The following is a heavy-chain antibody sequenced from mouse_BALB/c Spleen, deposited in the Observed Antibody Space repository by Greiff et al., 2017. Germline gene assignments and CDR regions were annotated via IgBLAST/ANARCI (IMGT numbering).Heavy chain of an antibody. CDR2: IDPENGDT. J-gene: IGHJ4*01. D-gene: IGHD1-1*01. CDR3: NGDYYGSSYRAMDY. Sequence: VQLQQPGAELVRSGASVKLSCTASGFNIKDYYMHWVKQRPEQGLEWIGWIDPENGDTEYAPKFQGKATMTADTSSNTAYLQLSSLTSEDTAVYYCNGDYYGSSYRAMDYWGQGTSVTVSS. CDR1: GFNIKDYY. V-gene: IGHV14-4*02.